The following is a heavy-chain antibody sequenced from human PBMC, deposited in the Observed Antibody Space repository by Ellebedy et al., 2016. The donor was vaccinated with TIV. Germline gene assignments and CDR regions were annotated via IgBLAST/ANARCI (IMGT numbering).Heavy chain of an antibody. D-gene: IGHD3-10*01. CDR1: GYTFTTYY. V-gene: IGHV1-46*01. CDR2: INPSGGST. J-gene: IGHJ4*02. CDR3: ARLRDFGSGNYNNRAFDY. Sequence: AASVKVSCKASGYTFTTYYLHWVRQAPGQGLEWMGIINPSGGSTVYAQIFEGRITMTRDTSTSTVHMELSSLGSADTAVYYCARLRDFGSGNYNNRAFDYWGQGTLVTVSS.